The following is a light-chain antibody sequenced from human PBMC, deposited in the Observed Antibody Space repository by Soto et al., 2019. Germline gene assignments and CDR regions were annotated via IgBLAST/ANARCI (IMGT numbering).Light chain of an antibody. CDR3: QQSYRSPYT. Sequence: IQMTQSPSSLSASVGDSVTVTCRARQSINIYLNWYQQKPGKDPTLLIYGASSLQSGVPSRFTGGVSRTDFTLTISSIQPEDFAAYYCQQSYRSPYTFGQGTKLEIK. CDR2: GAS. J-gene: IGKJ2*01. CDR1: QSINIY. V-gene: IGKV1-39*01.